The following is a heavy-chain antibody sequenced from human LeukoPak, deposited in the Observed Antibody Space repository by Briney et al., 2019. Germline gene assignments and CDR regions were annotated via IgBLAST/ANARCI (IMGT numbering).Heavy chain of an antibody. V-gene: IGHV1-24*01. Sequence: ASVKVSCKVSGYTHTELSMHWVRQAPGKGLEWMGGFDPEDGETIYAQKFQGRVTMTEDTSTDTAYMELSSLRSEDTAVYYCATVSNPYYYYGMDVWGQGTTVTVSS. CDR3: ATVSNPYYYYGMDV. CDR2: FDPEDGET. D-gene: IGHD4-11*01. CDR1: GYTHTELS. J-gene: IGHJ6*02.